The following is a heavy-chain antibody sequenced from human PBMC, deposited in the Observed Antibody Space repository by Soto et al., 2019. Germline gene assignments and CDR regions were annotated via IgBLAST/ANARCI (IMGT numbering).Heavy chain of an antibody. CDR2: ISAYNGNT. J-gene: IGHJ4*02. V-gene: IGHV1-18*01. CDR3: ARDYDFWSGYYTYFDY. Sequence: ASVKVSCKASGYTFTSYGISWVRQAPGQGLEWMGWISAYNGNTNYAQKLQGRVTMTTDTSTSTAYMELRSLRSDDTAVYYCARDYDFWSGYYTYFDYWGQGTLVTVSS. CDR1: GYTFTSYG. D-gene: IGHD3-3*01.